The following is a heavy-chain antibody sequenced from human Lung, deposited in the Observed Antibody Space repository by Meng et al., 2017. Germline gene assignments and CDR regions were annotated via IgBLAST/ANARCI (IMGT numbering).Heavy chain of an antibody. J-gene: IGHJ4*02. Sequence: GELVGSGGGLVQPGRSLRLSCAASGFTFSRNAMHWVRQAPGKGLEWVAAISYDGSNQHYADSVKGRFTISRDNSENTLYLQMNSLRAEDTAVYYCARNNYGDYYFDYWGQGTLVTVSS. V-gene: IGHV3-30*01. CDR1: GFTFSRNA. CDR2: ISYDGSNQ. CDR3: ARNNYGDYYFDY. D-gene: IGHD4-17*01.